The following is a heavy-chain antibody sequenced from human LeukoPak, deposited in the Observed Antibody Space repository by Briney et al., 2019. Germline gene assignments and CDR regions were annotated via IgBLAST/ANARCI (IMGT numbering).Heavy chain of an antibody. D-gene: IGHD5-24*01. CDR1: GGTFSSYA. V-gene: IGHV1-69*13. Sequence: SVKVSCKASGGTFSSYAISWVRQAPGQGLEWMGGIIPIFGTANYAQKFQGRVTITADESTSTAYMELSILRSEDTAVYYCATTVEMATITYYAFDIWGQGTMVTVSS. CDR2: IIPIFGTA. J-gene: IGHJ3*02. CDR3: ATTVEMATITYYAFDI.